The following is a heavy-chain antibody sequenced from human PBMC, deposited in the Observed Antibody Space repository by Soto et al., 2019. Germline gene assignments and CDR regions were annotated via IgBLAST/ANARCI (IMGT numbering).Heavy chain of an antibody. CDR2: IIPILGIA. CDR1: GGTFSSYT. J-gene: IGHJ4*02. CDR3: AMEYCSSTSCYRDY. Sequence: QVQLVQSGAEVKKPGSSVKVSCKASGGTFSSYTISWVRQAPGQGLEWMGRIIPILGIANYAQKFQGRVTITAEKSTGTAYMELSSLRSEDRAVYYWAMEYCSSTSCYRDYWGQGPLVPVSS. D-gene: IGHD2-2*02. V-gene: IGHV1-69*02.